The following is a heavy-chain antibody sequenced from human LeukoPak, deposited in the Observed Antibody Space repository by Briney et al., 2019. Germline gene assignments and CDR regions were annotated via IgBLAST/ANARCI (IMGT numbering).Heavy chain of an antibody. CDR3: ARDGYSGNDGL. D-gene: IGHD5-12*01. CDR2: IYTTGST. CDR1: GYSISSGYY. J-gene: IGHJ4*02. Sequence: KPSETLSLTCTVSGYSISSGYYWSWIRQPAGKGLDWIGRIYTTGSTNYNPSLKSRVTISVDTSKNQFSLKLSSVTAADTAVYYCARDGYSGNDGLWGQGTLVTVSS. V-gene: IGHV4-61*02.